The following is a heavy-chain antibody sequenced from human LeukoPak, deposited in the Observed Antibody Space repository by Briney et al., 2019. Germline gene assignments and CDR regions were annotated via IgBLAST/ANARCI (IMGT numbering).Heavy chain of an antibody. J-gene: IGHJ4*02. Sequence: ASVKVSCKASGYTFTSYAMNWVRQAPGQGLEWMGWINTNTGNPTYAQGSTGRFAFSLDTSVSTAYLQISSLKAEDTAVYYCARDPGYCSSTSCYTKPLDYWGQGTLVTVSS. CDR3: ARDPGYCSSTSCYTKPLDY. CDR2: INTNTGNP. D-gene: IGHD2-2*02. CDR1: GYTFTSYA. V-gene: IGHV7-4-1*02.